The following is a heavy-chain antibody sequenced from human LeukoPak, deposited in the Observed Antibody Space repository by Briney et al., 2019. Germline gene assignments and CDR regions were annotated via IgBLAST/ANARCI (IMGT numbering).Heavy chain of an antibody. CDR1: GGFISSGDYY. D-gene: IGHD3-3*01. Sequence: SETLSLTCTVSGGFISSGDYYWTWIRQPPGKGLEWIGFISYSDGTYYNPSPKSRLTISLGTSKNQFSLNLSSATAADTAVYYCARSVERSAYYDSHYWGQGTLVSVSS. CDR3: ARSVERSAYYDSHY. V-gene: IGHV4-30-4*01. J-gene: IGHJ4*02. CDR2: ISYSDGT.